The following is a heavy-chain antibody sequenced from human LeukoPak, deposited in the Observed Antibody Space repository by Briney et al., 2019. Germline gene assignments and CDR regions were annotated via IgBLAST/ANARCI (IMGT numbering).Heavy chain of an antibody. Sequence: ASVKVSCKASGYTLTSYGISWVRQAPGQGLEWMGWISANTGKTNYAQKLQGRVTMTTDKSTSTAYMEQRSLRSGAMAVYDSARGCSFMSKYYYYMDVWGKGTMVTVSS. CDR1: GYTLTSYG. CDR2: ISANTGKT. J-gene: IGHJ6*03. D-gene: IGHD3-10*02. V-gene: IGHV1-18*03. CDR3: ARGCSFMSKYYYYMDV.